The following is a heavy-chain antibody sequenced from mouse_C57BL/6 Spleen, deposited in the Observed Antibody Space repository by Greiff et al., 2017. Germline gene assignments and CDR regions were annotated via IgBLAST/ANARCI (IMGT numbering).Heavy chain of an antibody. V-gene: IGHV1-54*01. CDR3: ARSGNWDCDY. CDR2: LNPGSGGT. D-gene: IGHD4-1*01. CDR1: GYAFTNYL. J-gene: IGHJ2*01. Sequence: VKLQESGAELVRPGTSVKVSCKASGYAFTNYLIEWVKQRPGQGLEWIGVLNPGSGGTNYNEKFKGKATLTADKSSSTAYMQLSSLTSEDAAVYFCARSGNWDCDYWGQGTTLTVSS.